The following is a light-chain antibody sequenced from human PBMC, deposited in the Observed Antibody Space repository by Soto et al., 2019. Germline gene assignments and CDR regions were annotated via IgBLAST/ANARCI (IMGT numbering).Light chain of an antibody. J-gene: IGKJ1*01. CDR1: QSISNW. V-gene: IGKV1-5*01. CDR2: DAS. Sequence: DIQMTQSPSSLSASVGDRVTITCRASQSISNWVAWYQQKPGKAPKLLIYDASTLESGVPSRFSGGGFGTDFTLTISSLQPDDFATYYCQQYSSYSTFGQGTKVEMK. CDR3: QQYSSYST.